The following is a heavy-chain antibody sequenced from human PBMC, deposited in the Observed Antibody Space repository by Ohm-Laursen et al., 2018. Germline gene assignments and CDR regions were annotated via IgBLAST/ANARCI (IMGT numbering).Heavy chain of an antibody. D-gene: IGHD3-22*01. CDR3: ARASRGYDSSGYYYEYFQH. CDR1: GFTFSSYW. Sequence: SLRLSCAASGFTFSSYWMHWVRQAPGKGLVWVSRINSDGSSTSYADSVKGRFTISRDNAKNTLYLQMNSLRAEDTAVYYCARASRGYDSSGYYYEYFQHWGQGTLVTVSS. V-gene: IGHV3-74*01. CDR2: INSDGSST. J-gene: IGHJ1*01.